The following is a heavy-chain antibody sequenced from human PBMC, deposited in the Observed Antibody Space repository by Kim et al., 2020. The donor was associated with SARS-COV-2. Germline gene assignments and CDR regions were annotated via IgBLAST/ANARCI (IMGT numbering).Heavy chain of an antibody. CDR1: GFTFSSYA. Sequence: GGSLRLSCAASGFTFSSYAMHWVRQAPGKGLEWVAVISYDGSNKYYADSVKGRFTISRDNSKNTLYLQMNSLRAEDTAVYYCARDSLRYFDWPNGYYYYGMDVWGQGTTVTVSS. CDR2: ISYDGSNK. J-gene: IGHJ6*02. CDR3: ARDSLRYFDWPNGYYYYGMDV. V-gene: IGHV3-30-3*01. D-gene: IGHD3-9*01.